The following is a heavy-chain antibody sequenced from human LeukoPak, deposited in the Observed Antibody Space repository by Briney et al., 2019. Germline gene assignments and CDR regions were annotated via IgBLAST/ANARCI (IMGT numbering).Heavy chain of an antibody. D-gene: IGHD3-10*01. J-gene: IGHJ4*02. Sequence: GRSLRLSCAASGFTFSSYGMHWVRQAPGKGLEWVAVIWYDGSNKYYADSAKGRFTISRDNSKNTLYLQMNSLRAEDTAVYYCARHYYGSGSYYNGSDYWGQGTLVTVSS. V-gene: IGHV3-33*01. CDR2: IWYDGSNK. CDR1: GFTFSSYG. CDR3: ARHYYGSGSYYNGSDY.